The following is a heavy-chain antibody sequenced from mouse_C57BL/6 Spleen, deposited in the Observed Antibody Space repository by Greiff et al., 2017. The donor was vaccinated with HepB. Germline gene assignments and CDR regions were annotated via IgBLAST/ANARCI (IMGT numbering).Heavy chain of an antibody. CDR3: ARIPQLLYAMDY. Sequence: EVQVVESGGGLVQPGGSLKLSCAASGFTFSDYYMYWVRQTPEKRLEWVAYISNGGGSTYYPDTVKGRFTISRDNAKNTLYLQMSRLKSEDTAMYYCARIPQLLYAMDYWGQGTSVTVSS. V-gene: IGHV5-12*01. CDR1: GFTFSDYY. J-gene: IGHJ4*01. CDR2: ISNGGGST. D-gene: IGHD4-1*02.